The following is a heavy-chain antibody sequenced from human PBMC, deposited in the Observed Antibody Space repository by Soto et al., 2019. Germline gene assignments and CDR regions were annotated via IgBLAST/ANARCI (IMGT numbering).Heavy chain of an antibody. V-gene: IGHV3-23*01. Sequence: GGSLRLSCAASGFSFSSYAMTWARQAPGKGLEWVSSISPSGDATYYTDSVKGRFTISRDNSRNTLSLQMNSLRAEDTAIYYCAKNYHFHHWGLGTLVTVSS. CDR1: GFSFSSYA. J-gene: IGHJ4*02. D-gene: IGHD1-7*01. CDR2: ISPSGDAT. CDR3: AKNYHFHH.